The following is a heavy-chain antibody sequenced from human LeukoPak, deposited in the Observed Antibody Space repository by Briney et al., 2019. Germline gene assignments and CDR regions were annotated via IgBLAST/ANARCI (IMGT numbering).Heavy chain of an antibody. J-gene: IGHJ4*02. CDR2: IYSGANT. Sequence: GGSLRLSCTVSGFTVSSNSMGWVRQAPGKGLEWVSFIYSGANTHYSDSVKGRFTISRDNSKNTLYLQMNSLRADDTAVYYCARRAGEYSHPYDYWGQGTLVTVSS. V-gene: IGHV3-53*01. D-gene: IGHD4-17*01. CDR1: GFTVSSNS. CDR3: ARRAGEYSHPYDY.